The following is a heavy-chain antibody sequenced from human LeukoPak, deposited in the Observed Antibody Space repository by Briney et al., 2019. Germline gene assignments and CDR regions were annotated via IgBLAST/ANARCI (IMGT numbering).Heavy chain of an antibody. Sequence: ASVKVSCKASGYRFTGYYIHWVRQAPGQGLEWMGWINPNSGGTNYAQKFQGRVTMTRDTSISTAYMELSRLRSDDTAVYYCARGYRYGDYVVWFDPWGQGTLVTVSS. J-gene: IGHJ5*02. D-gene: IGHD4-17*01. CDR2: INPNSGGT. CDR1: GYRFTGYY. V-gene: IGHV1-2*02. CDR3: ARGYRYGDYVVWFDP.